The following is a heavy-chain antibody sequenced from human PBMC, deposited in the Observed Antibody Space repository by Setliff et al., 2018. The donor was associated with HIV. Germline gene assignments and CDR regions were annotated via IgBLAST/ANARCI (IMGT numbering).Heavy chain of an antibody. CDR2: INWNGGSI. CDR3: AKGAGGGTYVSDYYYMDV. J-gene: IGHJ6*03. V-gene: IGHV3-20*04. Sequence: PGGSLRLSCAASGFTSSSYAMSWVRQAPGKGLEWVCGINWNGGSIGYADSVKGRFAISRDNAKNSLYLQMNSLRAEDMALYYCAKGAGGGTYVSDYYYMDVWGKGTTVTVSS. CDR1: GFTSSSYA. D-gene: IGHD1-26*01.